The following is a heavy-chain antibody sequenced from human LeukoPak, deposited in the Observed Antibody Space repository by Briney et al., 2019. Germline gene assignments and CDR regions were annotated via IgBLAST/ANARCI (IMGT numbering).Heavy chain of an antibody. J-gene: IGHJ4*02. CDR1: GFTFSDYY. CDR2: ISSSGSTI. V-gene: IGHV3-11*04. D-gene: IGHD3-10*01. Sequence: GGSLRLSCAASGFTFSDYYMSWIRQAPGKGLEWVSYISSSGSTIYYADSVKGRFTISRDNAKNSLYLQMNSLRAEDTAVYYCARETYSGSGSYNYFDYWGQGTLVTVSS. CDR3: ARETYSGSGSYNYFDY.